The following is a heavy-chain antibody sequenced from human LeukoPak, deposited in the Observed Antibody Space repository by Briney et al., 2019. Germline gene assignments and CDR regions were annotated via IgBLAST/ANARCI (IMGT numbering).Heavy chain of an antibody. CDR3: ASSLYSYGYFSDY. CDR2: IIPFFGTG. Sequence: ASVKVSCKASGGTFSSYAISWVRQAPGQGLEWMGRIIPFFGTGTYAQKFQGRVTITTDESTSPAYMELSSLRSEDTAVYYCASSLYSYGYFSDYWGQGTLVTVFS. D-gene: IGHD5-18*01. J-gene: IGHJ4*02. V-gene: IGHV1-69*05. CDR1: GGTFSSYA.